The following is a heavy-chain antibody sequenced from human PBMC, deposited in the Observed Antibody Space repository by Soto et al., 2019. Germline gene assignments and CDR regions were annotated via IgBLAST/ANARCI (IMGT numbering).Heavy chain of an antibody. CDR3: ATSRGYSSSSDYYYYGMDV. CDR2: IIPIFGTA. Sequence: SVKVSCKASGGTFSSYAISWVRQAPGQGLEWMGGIIPIFGTANYAQKFQGRVTITADESTSTAYMELSSLRSEDTAVYYCATSRGYSSSSDYYYYGMDVCGQGTTVTVS. V-gene: IGHV1-69*13. D-gene: IGHD6-6*01. J-gene: IGHJ6*02. CDR1: GGTFSSYA.